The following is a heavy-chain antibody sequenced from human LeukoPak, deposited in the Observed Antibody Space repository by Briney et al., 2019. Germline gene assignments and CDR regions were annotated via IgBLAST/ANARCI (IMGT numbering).Heavy chain of an antibody. CDR3: AKDLMRDRWFGES. D-gene: IGHD3-10*01. V-gene: IGHV3-23*01. CDR2: ITASGDGT. CDR1: GFTFSTYA. J-gene: IGHJ5*02. Sequence: GGSLRLSCAASGFTFSTYAMTWVRQAPGKGLEWVSSITASGDGTSAADSVKGRFTISRDTSRNTLYLQMNSLRLEDTAVYYCAKDLMRDRWFGESWGQGTLVTVSS.